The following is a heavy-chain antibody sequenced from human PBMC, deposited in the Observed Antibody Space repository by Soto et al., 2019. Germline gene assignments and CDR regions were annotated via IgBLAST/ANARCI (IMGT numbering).Heavy chain of an antibody. D-gene: IGHD6-6*01. CDR1: GYTFTGYF. CDR3: ARSLSTISARPDY. J-gene: IGHJ4*02. V-gene: IGHV1-2*02. Sequence: ASVKVSCKASGYTFTGYFMHWVRQAPGQGLEWMGWINPNTGGANYAQKFQDRVTMTRGTSTNTAYMEMNRLRSDDTAVYYCARSLSTISARPDYWGQGTLVTVSS. CDR2: INPNTGGA.